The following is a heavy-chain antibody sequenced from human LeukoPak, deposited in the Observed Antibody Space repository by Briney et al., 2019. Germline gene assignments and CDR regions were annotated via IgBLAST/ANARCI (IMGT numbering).Heavy chain of an antibody. CDR1: GGSIRSYH. V-gene: IGHV4-59*01. CDR2: IYYSGST. Sequence: PSETLSLTCTVSGGSIRSYHWSWIRQPPGKGLEWIGYIYYSGSTNYNPSLKSRVTISVDTSKNQFSLKLSSVTAADTAVYYCARDRSHDYYYYGMDVWGQGTTVTVSS. J-gene: IGHJ6*02. CDR3: ARDRSHDYYYYGMDV.